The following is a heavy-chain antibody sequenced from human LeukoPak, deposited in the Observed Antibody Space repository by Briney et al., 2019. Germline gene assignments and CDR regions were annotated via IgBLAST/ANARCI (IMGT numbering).Heavy chain of an antibody. D-gene: IGHD1-26*01. CDR1: GFTFSSYA. CDR2: IDNSGGGT. J-gene: IGHJ3*02. V-gene: IGHV3-23*05. Sequence: GGSLRLSCAASGFTFSSYAMSWVRQAPGKGLEWVSSIDNSGGGTYYADSVKGRFTISRDNSKNTLYLQMNSLRAEDTAVYYCAKVTGSYFWGSFAIWGQGTVVTVSS. CDR3: AKVTGSYFWGSFAI.